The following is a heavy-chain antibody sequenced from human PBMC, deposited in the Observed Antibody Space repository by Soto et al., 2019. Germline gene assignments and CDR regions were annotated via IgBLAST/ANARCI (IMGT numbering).Heavy chain of an antibody. CDR1: GFTFSSYA. CDR2: ISVSGGST. V-gene: IGHV3-23*01. CDR3: ASNTRYDPPDY. D-gene: IGHD3-16*01. Sequence: EVQLLESGGGLVQPGGSLRLSCAASGFTFSSYAMSWVRQAPGKGLAWVSGISVSGGSTYYADSVKGRFTISRANSKNTLYLQMNRLRAEDTAVYYCASNTRYDPPDYWGQGTLVTVSS. J-gene: IGHJ4*02.